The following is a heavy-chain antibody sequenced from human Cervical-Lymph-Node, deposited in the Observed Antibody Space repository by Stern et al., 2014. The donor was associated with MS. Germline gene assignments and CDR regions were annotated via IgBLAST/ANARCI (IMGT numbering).Heavy chain of an antibody. Sequence: ESGPTLVKPTQTLTLTCTFSGFSLSTSGVGVGWIRQPPGKALEWLAFIYWDDIKRYSPSLKNRLTITKDTSKNQVVITMNNMDPVDTATFYCATHAPGVVPAALDYWGQGTLVTVS. V-gene: IGHV2-5*02. D-gene: IGHD2-2*01. CDR2: IYWDDIK. CDR3: ATHAPGVVPAALDY. J-gene: IGHJ4*02. CDR1: GFSLSTSGVG.